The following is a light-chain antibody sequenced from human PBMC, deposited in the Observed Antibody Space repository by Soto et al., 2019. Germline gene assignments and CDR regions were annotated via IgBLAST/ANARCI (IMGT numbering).Light chain of an antibody. CDR1: NNEVGNFNA. Sequence: QSVLTQPASVTGSPGQSIAISCTGTNNEVGNFNAVSWYQQDPGKAPKLIIYEVTKRPSGVSVRFSGSKSGNTASLTISGLRAEDEADYHCCSRGGISPTYVFGTGTKVTVL. J-gene: IGLJ1*01. CDR2: EVT. V-gene: IGLV2-23*02. CDR3: CSRGGISPTYV.